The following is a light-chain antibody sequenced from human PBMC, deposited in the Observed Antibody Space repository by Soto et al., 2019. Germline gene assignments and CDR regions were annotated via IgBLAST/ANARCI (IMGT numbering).Light chain of an antibody. CDR1: QSVSSY. J-gene: IGKJ2*01. CDR2: DAS. CDR3: QQRSNWPPGTYT. Sequence: EIVLTQSPATLSLSPGERATLSCRASQSVSSYLAWYQQKPGQAPRLLIDDASNRATGIPARFSGSESGTGFTLTISSLEPEDFAVYYCQQRSNWPPGTYTFGQGTKLELK. V-gene: IGKV3-11*01.